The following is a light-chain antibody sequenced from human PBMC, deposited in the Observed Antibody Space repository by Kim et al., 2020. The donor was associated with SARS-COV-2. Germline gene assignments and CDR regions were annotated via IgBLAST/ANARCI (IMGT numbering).Light chain of an antibody. CDR1: NIGSKS. Sequence: APGKRARITCGGNNIGSKSVPLYQQKPGQAPVLVIYYDSDRPSGIPERFSGSNSGNTATLTISRVEAGDEADYYCQVWDSSSDHVVFGGGTQLTVL. V-gene: IGLV3-21*04. CDR2: YDS. CDR3: QVWDSSSDHVV. J-gene: IGLJ2*01.